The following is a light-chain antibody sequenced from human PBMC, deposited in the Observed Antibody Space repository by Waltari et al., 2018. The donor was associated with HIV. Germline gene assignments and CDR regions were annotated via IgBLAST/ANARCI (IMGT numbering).Light chain of an antibody. J-gene: IGKJ2*01. CDR1: QSAATN. CDR3: QQYNSSPT. CDR2: GAG. Sequence: EILMTQSPATLAVSPGDRATLSCKASQSAATNITWYQQKPGQPIRLLIYGAGTTATGVSGRFSGRWSGTDFTPPIHNLQSDDSAVYFLQQYNSSPTFGQGTKVEV. V-gene: IGKV3-15*01.